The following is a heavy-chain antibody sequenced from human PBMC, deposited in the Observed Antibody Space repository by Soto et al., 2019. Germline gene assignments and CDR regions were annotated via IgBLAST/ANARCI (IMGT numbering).Heavy chain of an antibody. V-gene: IGHV1-69*01. CDR3: ARARGGTGTTKGNFEF. CDR1: GDSFTNYA. Sequence: QVQLVQSGAEVKRSGSSVKVSCKISGDSFTNYAISWVRQAPGQGLEWMGGIIPVFGSANYAEKFPCRATISADASPRAALMELISPRVEDPALCFCARARGGTGTTKGNFEFWGQGTLVIVSS. J-gene: IGHJ4*02. CDR2: IIPVFGSA. D-gene: IGHD1-7*01.